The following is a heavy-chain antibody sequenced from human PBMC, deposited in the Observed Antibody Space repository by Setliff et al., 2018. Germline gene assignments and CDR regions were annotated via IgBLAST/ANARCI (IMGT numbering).Heavy chain of an antibody. J-gene: IGHJ2*01. V-gene: IGHV4-59*11. Sequence: LSLTCTVSGGSISSHNWSWIRQPPGKGLEWIGYMYYIGSTTYNPSLKSRVTISVDTSKNQFSLRLGSVTAADTAVYYCAREYYDILTRSRGWYFDLWGRGTLVTVSS. CDR3: AREYYDILTRSRGWYFDL. CDR2: MYYIGST. D-gene: IGHD3-9*01. CDR1: GGSISSHN.